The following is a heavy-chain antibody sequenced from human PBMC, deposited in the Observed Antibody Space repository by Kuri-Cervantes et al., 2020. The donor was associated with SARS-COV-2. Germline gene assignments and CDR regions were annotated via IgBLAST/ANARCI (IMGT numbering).Heavy chain of an antibody. CDR3: ARELYDSSGYYLLYY. Sequence: SVKVSCKASGGTFSTAIISWVRQGPGQGLEWMGGIMPALGMPNYAQKFRDRVTITADTSTATAFLELSGLKSEDTAVYYCARELYDSSGYYLLYYWGQGTLVTVAS. J-gene: IGHJ4*02. CDR2: IMPALGMP. CDR1: GGTFSTAI. V-gene: IGHV1-69*10. D-gene: IGHD3-22*01.